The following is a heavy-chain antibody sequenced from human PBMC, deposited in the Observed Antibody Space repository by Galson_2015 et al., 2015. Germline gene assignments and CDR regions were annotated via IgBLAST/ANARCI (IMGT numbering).Heavy chain of an antibody. CDR3: ARDHPRSYYDSSGYLGY. CDR2: ISSSGSTI. CDR1: GFTFSDYY. D-gene: IGHD3-22*01. Sequence: LRLSCAASGFTFSDYYLSWIRQAPGKGLEWVSYISSSGSTIYYADSVKGRFTISRDNAKNSLYLQMNSLRAEDTAVYYCARDHPRSYYDSSGYLGYWGQGTLVTVSS. V-gene: IGHV3-11*01. J-gene: IGHJ4*02.